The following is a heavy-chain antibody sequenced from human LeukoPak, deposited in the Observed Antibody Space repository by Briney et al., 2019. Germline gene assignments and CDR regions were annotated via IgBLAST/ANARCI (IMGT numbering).Heavy chain of an antibody. J-gene: IGHJ3*01. CDR2: IYYSGST. CDR3: VRTYRIGWSTGVFDF. CDR1: DDSISDYY. Sequence: SETLSLTCTVSDDSISDYYRGWIRQPPGKGLEWIGSIYYSGSTYYNPSLKSRVTISVDTSKNQFSLKLSSVTAADTAVYFCVRTYRIGWSTGVFDFWGQGTMVSVSS. D-gene: IGHD6-19*01. V-gene: IGHV4-38-2*02.